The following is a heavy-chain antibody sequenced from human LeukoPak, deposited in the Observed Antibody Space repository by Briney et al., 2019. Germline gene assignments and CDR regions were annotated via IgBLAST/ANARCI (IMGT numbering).Heavy chain of an antibody. Sequence: PSGTLSLTCAVSGGSISSSNWWSWVRQPPGKGLEWIGQIYHSRSTSSNPSLKSRVTISVDKSNNQFSLKLSSVTAADTAVYYCARHLNYGFDYWGQGALVTVSS. CDR2: IYHSRST. CDR3: ARHLNYGFDY. V-gene: IGHV4-4*02. J-gene: IGHJ4*02. CDR1: GGSISSSNW. D-gene: IGHD3-10*01.